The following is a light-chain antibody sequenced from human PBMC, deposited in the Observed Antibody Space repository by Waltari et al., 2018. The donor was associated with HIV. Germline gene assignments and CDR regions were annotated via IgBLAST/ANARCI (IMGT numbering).Light chain of an antibody. J-gene: IGLJ2*01. CDR3: SSYTSSSTLVV. CDR1: RSSVGGYNY. Sequence: QSALPQPASVSGAPGQSITISCTATRSSVGGYNYVSWYPQHPGKAPKLMIYAVSNRPSGVSNRFSGSKSGNTASLTISGLQAEDEADYYCSSYTSSSTLVVFGGGTKLTVL. V-gene: IGLV2-14*01. CDR2: AVS.